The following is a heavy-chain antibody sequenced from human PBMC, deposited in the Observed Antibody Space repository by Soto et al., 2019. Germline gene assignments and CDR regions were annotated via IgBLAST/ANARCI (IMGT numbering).Heavy chain of an antibody. J-gene: IGHJ5*02. Sequence: SSETLSLPWSVSWGTVRSYCWGWIRQPPGKGPEWIGYIYYSGSTNYNPSLKSRVTISVDTSKNQFSLKLSSVTAADTAVYYCARDSSDFWSGYTGFGYNWFDPWGQGTLVTVSS. CDR2: IYYSGST. V-gene: IGHV4-59*02. CDR1: WGTVRSYC. CDR3: ARDSSDFWSGYTGFGYNWFDP. D-gene: IGHD3-3*01.